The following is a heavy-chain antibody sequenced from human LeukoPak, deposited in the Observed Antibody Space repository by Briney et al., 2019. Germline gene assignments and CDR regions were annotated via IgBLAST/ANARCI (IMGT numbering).Heavy chain of an antibody. CDR2: ISYDGSNK. V-gene: IGHV3-30*04. CDR3: ARAARGSGSYYFAHFDY. CDR1: GFTFSSYA. D-gene: IGHD3-10*01. Sequence: GGSLRLSCAASGFTFSSYAMHWVREAPGKGLEWGAVISYDGSNKYYADSVKGRFTISRDNSKNTLYLQMNSLRAEDTAVYYCARAARGSGSYYFAHFDYWGQGTLVTVSS. J-gene: IGHJ4*02.